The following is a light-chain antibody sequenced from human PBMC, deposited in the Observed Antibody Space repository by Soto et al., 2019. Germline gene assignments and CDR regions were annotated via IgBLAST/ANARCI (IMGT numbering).Light chain of an antibody. CDR1: SSDVGSYNR. Sequence: QAVVTQPPSVSGSPGQSVTISCTGTSSDVGSYNRVSWYQQPPGTAPKLMIYEVSNRPSGVPDRFSGSKSGNTASLTISGLQAEDEADYYCSSYTSSSTLVFGGGTQLTVL. CDR3: SSYTSSSTLV. V-gene: IGLV2-18*02. J-gene: IGLJ2*01. CDR2: EVS.